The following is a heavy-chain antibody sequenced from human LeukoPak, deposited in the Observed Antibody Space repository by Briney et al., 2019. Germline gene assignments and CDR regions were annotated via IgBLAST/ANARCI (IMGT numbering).Heavy chain of an antibody. Sequence: SETLSLTCSVSGGSISSGGYYWSWIRQHPRKGLEWIGYIYYSGSTYYNPSLKSRVTISLDTSKNQFSLKLTSVTAADTAIYYCASQGSDSGWFYFWGQGTLVTVSS. CDR2: IYYSGST. V-gene: IGHV4-31*03. CDR1: GGSISSGGYY. CDR3: ASQGSDSGWFYF. D-gene: IGHD6-19*01. J-gene: IGHJ4*02.